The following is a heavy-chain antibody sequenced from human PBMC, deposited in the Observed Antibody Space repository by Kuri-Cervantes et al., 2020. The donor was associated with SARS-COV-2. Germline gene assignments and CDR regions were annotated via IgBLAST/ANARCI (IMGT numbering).Heavy chain of an antibody. Sequence: SETLSLTCTVSGGSISSYYWSWIRQPPGKGLEWIGYIYYSGSTNYNPSLKSRVTISVDTSKNQFSLKLSSVTAADTAVYYCASRNDMITFGGVIVMGFDYWGRGTLVTVSS. D-gene: IGHD3-16*02. V-gene: IGHV4-59*08. CDR2: IYYSGST. J-gene: IGHJ4*02. CDR1: GGSISSYY. CDR3: ASRNDMITFGGVIVMGFDY.